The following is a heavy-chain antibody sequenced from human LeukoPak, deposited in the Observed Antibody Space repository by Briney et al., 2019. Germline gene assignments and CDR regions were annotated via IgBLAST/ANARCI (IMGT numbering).Heavy chain of an antibody. V-gene: IGHV3-30*18. CDR3: AKDSCGGDCYSFDY. CDR1: GFTFSSYW. D-gene: IGHD2-21*02. J-gene: IGHJ4*02. Sequence: GGSLRLSCAASGFTFSSYWMSWVRQAPGKGLEWVAVISYDGSHKYYADCVKGRFTISRDSSKNTLYLQMNSLRAEDTAVYYCAKDSCGGDCYSFDYWGQGTLVTVSS. CDR2: ISYDGSHK.